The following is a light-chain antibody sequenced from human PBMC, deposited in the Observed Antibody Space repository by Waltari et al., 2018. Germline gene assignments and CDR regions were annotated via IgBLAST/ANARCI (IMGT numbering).Light chain of an antibody. CDR1: SSDVGGYDF. Sequence: QSALTQPASVSGSPGPSIPISCTGTSSDVGGYDFVSWYQQHPGKVPKLIIYEVTNRPSGVSNRISGSKSGNTASLTISGLQAEDEADYYCASYTTTTTVIFGSGTKVTVL. CDR2: EVT. J-gene: IGLJ1*01. V-gene: IGLV2-14*01. CDR3: ASYTTTTTVI.